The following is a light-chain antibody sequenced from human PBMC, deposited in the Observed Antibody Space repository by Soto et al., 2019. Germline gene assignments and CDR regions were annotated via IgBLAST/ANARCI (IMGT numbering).Light chain of an antibody. V-gene: IGKV1D-13*01. Sequence: QMTQSPSSLSPSVGDRVTMTCRASQDMSIYLNWYQQKPGEPPKLLIYDASSLESGVPSRFSGSGSGTDFTLTISSLQPEDSATYFCQQFNNYLLTFGGGTKVEIK. J-gene: IGKJ4*01. CDR1: QDMSIY. CDR2: DAS. CDR3: QQFNNYLLT.